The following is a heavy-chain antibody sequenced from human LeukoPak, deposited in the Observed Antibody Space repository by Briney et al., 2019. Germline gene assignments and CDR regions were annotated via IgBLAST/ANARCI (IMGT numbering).Heavy chain of an antibody. D-gene: IGHD2-15*01. CDR1: GESFSGHW. V-gene: IGHV4-34*01. J-gene: IGHJ4*02. Sequence: SETLSLTCAVYGESFSGHWWTWVRQSPGKGLEWIGETNDSGSINYNPSLESRVTILADTSKNQFSVSLSSVTAADTAVYYCVRRPRSGGNYNGPSTLDYWGQGTLVTVSS. CDR3: VRRPRSGGNYNGPSTLDY. CDR2: TNDSGSI.